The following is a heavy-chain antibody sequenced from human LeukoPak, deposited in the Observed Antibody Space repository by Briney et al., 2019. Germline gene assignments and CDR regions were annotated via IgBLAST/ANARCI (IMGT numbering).Heavy chain of an antibody. J-gene: IGHJ6*04. Sequence: ASVKVSCKVSGYTFTDYYMHWVQQARGKGLEWMGLVDPEDGETIYAEKFQGRVTITADTSTDTAYMELSSLRSEDTAVYYCATGGYCSSTSCYAAYYYYGMDVWGKGTTVTVSS. CDR3: ATGGYCSSTSCYAAYYYYGMDV. D-gene: IGHD2-2*01. V-gene: IGHV1-69-2*01. CDR1: GYTFTDYY. CDR2: VDPEDGET.